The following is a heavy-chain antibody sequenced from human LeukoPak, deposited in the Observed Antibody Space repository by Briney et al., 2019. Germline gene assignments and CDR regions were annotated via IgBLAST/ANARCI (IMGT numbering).Heavy chain of an antibody. V-gene: IGHV3-21*01. D-gene: IGHD2-2*01. CDR2: ISSSSSYI. CDR3: AREDIVVVPAFDY. Sequence: GGSLRLSCAVSGFTFSSYSMNWVRQAPGKGLEWVSSISSSSSYIYYADSVKGRFTISRDNAKNSLYLQMNSLRAEDTAVYYCAREDIVVVPAFDYWGQGTLVTVSS. J-gene: IGHJ4*02. CDR1: GFTFSSYS.